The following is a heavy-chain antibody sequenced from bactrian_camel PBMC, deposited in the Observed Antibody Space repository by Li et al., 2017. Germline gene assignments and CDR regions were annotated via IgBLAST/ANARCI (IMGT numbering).Heavy chain of an antibody. Sequence: DVQLVESGGGLVQPGGSLRLSCTASGFAFNESRMSWVRRVPGKELEWVSAINSGGGSTYYGDYVQGRFTISRDNAKNTLYLQLNSLKTVDSAMYYCTKGTGWGPGFVYWGQGTQVTVS. CDR3: TKGTGWGPGFVY. V-gene: IGHV3S40*01. CDR2: INSGGGST. D-gene: IGHD5*01. J-gene: IGHJ6*01. CDR1: GFAFNESR.